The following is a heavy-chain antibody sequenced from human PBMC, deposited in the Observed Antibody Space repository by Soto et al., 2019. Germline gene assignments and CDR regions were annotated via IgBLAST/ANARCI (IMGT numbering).Heavy chain of an antibody. D-gene: IGHD3-10*01. J-gene: IGHJ6*02. CDR3: ARFRGSNGKDV. CDR2: IIPILGIA. V-gene: IGHV1-69*02. CDR1: GGTFSSYT. Sequence: QVQLVQSGAEVKKPGSSVKVSCKASGGTFSSYTISWVRQAPGQGLEWMGRIIPILGIANYAQKFQGRVTITADKSTGTAYMELRSLRSEDTAVYYCARFRGSNGKDVLGQGTTVTVSS.